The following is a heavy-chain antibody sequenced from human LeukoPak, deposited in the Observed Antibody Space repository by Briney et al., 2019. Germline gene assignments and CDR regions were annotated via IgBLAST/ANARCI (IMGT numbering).Heavy chain of an antibody. CDR2: ISSSGSII. CDR1: GFTFSSYS. J-gene: IGHJ4*02. V-gene: IGHV3-48*02. Sequence: GGSLRLSCAASGFTFSSYSMNWVRQAPGKGLEWVSYISSSGSIIYYADSVKGRFTISRDNAKNSLYLQMNSLRDEDTAVYYCARVWHCTSTSCYDYWGQGTLVTVSS. CDR3: ARVWHCTSTSCYDY. D-gene: IGHD2-2*01.